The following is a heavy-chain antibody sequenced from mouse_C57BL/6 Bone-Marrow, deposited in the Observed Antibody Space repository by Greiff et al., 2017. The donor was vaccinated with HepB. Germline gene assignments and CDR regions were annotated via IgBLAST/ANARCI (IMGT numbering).Heavy chain of an antibody. D-gene: IGHD1-1*02. CDR1: GFTFSSYA. J-gene: IGHJ3*01. CDR3: ARDLGLWSFAY. V-gene: IGHV5-4*01. Sequence: EVKLVESGGGLVKPGGSLKLSCAASGFTFSSYAMSWVRQTPEKRLEWVATISDGGSYTYYPDNVKGRFTISRDNAKNNLYLQMSHLKSEDTAMYYCARDLGLWSFAYWGQGTLVTVSA. CDR2: ISDGGSYT.